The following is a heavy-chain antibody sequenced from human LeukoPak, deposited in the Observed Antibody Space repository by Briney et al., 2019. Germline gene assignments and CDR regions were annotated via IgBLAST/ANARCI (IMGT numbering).Heavy chain of an antibody. Sequence: SETLSLTCTDSGDSINSSRHYWGWIRQPPGKGLEWIGSIYYSGSTYYNPSLKSQVTISIDRSKNRFSLNLSSVTAADTALYYCARVRAYYDILTGYSGDYFDHWGQGTPVTVSS. J-gene: IGHJ4*02. D-gene: IGHD3-9*01. CDR3: ARVRAYYDILTGYSGDYFDH. V-gene: IGHV4-39*07. CDR2: IYYSGST. CDR1: GDSINSSRHY.